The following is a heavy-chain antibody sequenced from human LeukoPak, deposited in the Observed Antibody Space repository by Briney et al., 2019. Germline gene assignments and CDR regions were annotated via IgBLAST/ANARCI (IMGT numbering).Heavy chain of an antibody. CDR3: AREQTGRITIFGVVTYYFDY. D-gene: IGHD3-3*01. J-gene: IGHJ4*02. Sequence: SETLSLTCTVSGGSISSYYWSWIRQPAGKGLEWIGRIYTSGSTNYNPSLKSRVTTSVDTSKNQFSLKLSSVTAADTAVYYCAREQTGRITIFGVVTYYFDYWGQGTLVTVSS. CDR1: GGSISSYY. V-gene: IGHV4-4*07. CDR2: IYTSGST.